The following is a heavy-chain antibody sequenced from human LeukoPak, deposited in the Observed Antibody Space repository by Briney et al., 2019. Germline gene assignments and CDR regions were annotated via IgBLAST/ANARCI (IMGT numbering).Heavy chain of an antibody. CDR1: GFTFSSYA. Sequence: PGGSLRLSCAASGFTFSSYAMSWVRQAPGKGLEWVSAISGSGGSTYYADSVKGRFTISRDNSKNTLYLQMNSLRAEDTAVYYCARGSGGYDYEFGYWGQGTLVTVSS. CDR2: ISGSGGST. J-gene: IGHJ4*02. CDR3: ARGSGGYDYEFGY. V-gene: IGHV3-23*01. D-gene: IGHD5-12*01.